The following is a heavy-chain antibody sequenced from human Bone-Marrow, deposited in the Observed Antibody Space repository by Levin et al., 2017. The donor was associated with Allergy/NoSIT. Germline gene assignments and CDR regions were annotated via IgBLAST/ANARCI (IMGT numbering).Heavy chain of an antibody. Sequence: SETLSLTCTVSGGSISSYYWSWIRQPPGKGLEWIGYIYYSGSTNYNPSLKSRVTISVDTSKNQFSLKLSSVTAADTAVYYCARVRGSTVHEPGVSSTSCYPRAWFDPWGQGTLVTVSS. J-gene: IGHJ5*02. CDR2: IYYSGST. D-gene: IGHD2-2*01. CDR1: GGSISSYY. V-gene: IGHV4-59*01. CDR3: ARVRGSTVHEPGVSSTSCYPRAWFDP.